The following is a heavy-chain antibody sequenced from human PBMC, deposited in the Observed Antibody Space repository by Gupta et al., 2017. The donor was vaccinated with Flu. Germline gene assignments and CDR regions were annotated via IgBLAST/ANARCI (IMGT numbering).Heavy chain of an antibody. CDR3: AKDSLRRGFSYGFDH. Sequence: EVQLVESGGGLVQPGRSLRLSCAASGFTFDDYAMHWVRQVPGKGLGWVAGLSWSSGSIGYADFVKGRFTISRDNAKNSLYLEMNSLRVDDMAFYYCAKDSLRRGFSYGFDHWGQGTVVTVSS. D-gene: IGHD5-18*01. J-gene: IGHJ4*02. CDR1: GFTFDDYA. CDR2: LSWSSGSI. V-gene: IGHV3-9*03.